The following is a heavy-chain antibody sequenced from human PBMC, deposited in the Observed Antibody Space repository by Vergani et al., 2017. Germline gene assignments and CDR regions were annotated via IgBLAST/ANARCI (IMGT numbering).Heavy chain of an antibody. D-gene: IGHD6-13*01. Sequence: QVQLQESGPGLVKPSQTLSLTCTVSGGSISSGSYYWSWIRQPAGKGLEWIGRIYTSGSTNYNPSRKSRVTISVDTSKNQFSLKLSSVTAADTAVYYCARNFGSSWYTNGMDVWGQGTTVTVSS. CDR2: IYTSGST. CDR1: GGSISSGSYY. J-gene: IGHJ6*02. V-gene: IGHV4-61*02. CDR3: ARNFGSSWYTNGMDV.